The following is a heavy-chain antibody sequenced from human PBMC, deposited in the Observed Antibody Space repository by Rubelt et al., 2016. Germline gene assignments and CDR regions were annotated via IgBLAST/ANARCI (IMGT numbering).Heavy chain of an antibody. J-gene: IGHJ3*02. CDR1: GGSFSGYY. CDR2: ISYSGST. CDR3: ASPLWSRSYLGDTFDI. Sequence: QVQLQQWGAGLLKPSETLSLTCAVYGGSFSGYYWSWIRQPPGKGLEWTGRISYSGSTDYNPSLKSRVSIPVHTSKTQFPLKLTSVTAANTAVYYCASPLWSRSYLGDTFDIWGQGTMVTVSS. D-gene: IGHD3-16*02. V-gene: IGHV4-34*01.